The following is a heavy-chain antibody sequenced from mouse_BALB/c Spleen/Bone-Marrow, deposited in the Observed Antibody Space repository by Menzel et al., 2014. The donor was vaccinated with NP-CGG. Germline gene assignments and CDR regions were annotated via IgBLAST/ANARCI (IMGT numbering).Heavy chain of an antibody. CDR3: ARGGYGSSYDAMDY. Sequence: EVKLMESGPGLVKPSQSLSLTCSVTGYSITSAYYWNWIRQFPGNKLEWMGYISFDGSNYYNPSLKNRISITRDTSRSQFFLRLNSVTTEDTATYYCARGGYGSSYDAMDYWGQGTSVTVSS. D-gene: IGHD1-1*01. CDR1: GYSITSAYY. J-gene: IGHJ4*01. V-gene: IGHV3-6*02. CDR2: ISFDGSN.